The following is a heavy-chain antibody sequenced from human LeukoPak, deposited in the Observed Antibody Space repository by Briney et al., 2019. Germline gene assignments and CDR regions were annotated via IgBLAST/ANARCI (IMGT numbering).Heavy chain of an antibody. CDR1: GGSFSGYY. D-gene: IGHD7-27*01. CDR2: INHSGST. V-gene: IGHV4-34*01. J-gene: IGHJ4*02. CDR3: ARGAPSNWETTGTFDY. Sequence: SETLSLTCAVYGGSFSGYYWSWIRQPPGKGLEWIGEINHSGSTNYNPSLKSRVTISVDTSKNQFSLKLSSVTATDTAVYYCARGAPSNWETTGTFDYWGQGTLVTVSS.